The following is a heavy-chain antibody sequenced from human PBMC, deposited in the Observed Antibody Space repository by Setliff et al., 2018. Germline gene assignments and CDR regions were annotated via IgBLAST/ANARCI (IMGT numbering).Heavy chain of an antibody. V-gene: IGHV4-39*01. J-gene: IGHJ4*02. CDR1: GDSISDISYY. D-gene: IGHD3-10*01. Sequence: SETLSLTCTISGDSISDISYYWGFIRQSPGKGPEWIGSIYYSGTAYYNPSLESRVTISVDTSKNQFSLQVTSLAATDTALYFCARHEFVGGYYGSVTYRHFDYWGQGILVTVSS. CDR2: IYYSGTA. CDR3: ARHEFVGGYYGSVTYRHFDY.